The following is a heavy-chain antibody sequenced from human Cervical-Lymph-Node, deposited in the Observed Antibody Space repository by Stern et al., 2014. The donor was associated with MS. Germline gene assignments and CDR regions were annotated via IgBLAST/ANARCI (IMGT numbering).Heavy chain of an antibody. CDR2: IYWDDDN. CDR1: GFSLNTLGDG. CDR3: AHSRVEMLRGVPFDY. V-gene: IGHV2-5*02. Sequence: QIPLKESGPSLVRPTQSLTLTCTFSGFSLNTLGDGVGWLRQPPGKALEWLTLIYWDDDNRYSPSLNSRLTTRKDTSTKHILLTMNNMDPVDTATYYCAHSRVEMLRGVPFDYWGQGNLVTVSS. D-gene: IGHD3-10*01. J-gene: IGHJ4*02.